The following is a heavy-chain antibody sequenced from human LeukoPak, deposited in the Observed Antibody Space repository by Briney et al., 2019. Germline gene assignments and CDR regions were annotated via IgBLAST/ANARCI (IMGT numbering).Heavy chain of an antibody. D-gene: IGHD6-19*01. Sequence: SETLSLTCAVYGESFSGYFWSWIRQPPGKGLEWIGEINHSESTNYNPSLKSRATISVDTSKNQFSLKLSSVTAADTAVYYCARGLYTTGWYYEYWGQGTLVTVSS. CDR3: ARGLYTTGWYYEY. CDR2: INHSEST. J-gene: IGHJ4*02. V-gene: IGHV4-34*01. CDR1: GESFSGYF.